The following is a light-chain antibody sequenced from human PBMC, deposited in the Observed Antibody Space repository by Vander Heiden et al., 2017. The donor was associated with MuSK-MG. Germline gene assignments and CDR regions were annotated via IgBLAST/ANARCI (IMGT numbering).Light chain of an antibody. CDR1: QSVLYSSSNKNY. CDR2: WAS. V-gene: IGKV4-1*01. J-gene: IGKJ1*01. CDR3: QQQYSTPWT. Sequence: DIVMTQSPDSLAVSLGERATINCKSSQSVLYSSSNKNYLAWFQQKPGQPPKLLMYWASTRESGVPDRFSGSGSGTDFTLTISSLQAEDVAVYYCQQQYSTPWTFGQGTKVEIK.